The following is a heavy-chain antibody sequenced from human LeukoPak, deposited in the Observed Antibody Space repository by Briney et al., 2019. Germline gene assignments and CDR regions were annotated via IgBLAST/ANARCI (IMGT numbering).Heavy chain of an antibody. D-gene: IGHD5-18*01. CDR2: IYYSGST. CDR3: ARSAGYSYLPNYYYGMDV. CDR1: GGSISSYY. V-gene: IGHV4-59*12. J-gene: IGHJ6*02. Sequence: PSETLSLTCTVSGGSISSYYWSWIRQPPGKGLEWIGYIYYSGSTNYNPSLKSRVTISVDTSKNQFSLKLSSVTAADTAVYYCARSAGYSYLPNYYYGMDVWGQGTTVTVSS.